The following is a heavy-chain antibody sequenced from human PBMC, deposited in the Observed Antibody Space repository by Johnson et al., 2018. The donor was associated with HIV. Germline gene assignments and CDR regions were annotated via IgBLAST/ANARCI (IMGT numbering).Heavy chain of an antibody. CDR3: AKVLDYGNAFDI. Sequence: QLVESGGGVVQPGGSLRLSCAASGFTFSSYGMHWVRQAPGKGLEWVAFIRYDGSNTYYADSVKGRFTISRDNSKNTLYLQMNSLRAEDTAVYYGAKVLDYGNAFDIWGQGTMVTVSS. CDR1: GFTFSSYG. J-gene: IGHJ3*02. D-gene: IGHD4-17*01. CDR2: IRYDGSNT. V-gene: IGHV3-30*02.